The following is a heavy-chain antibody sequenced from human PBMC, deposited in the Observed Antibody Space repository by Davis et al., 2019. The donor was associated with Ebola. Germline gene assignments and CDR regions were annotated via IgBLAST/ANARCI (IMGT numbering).Heavy chain of an antibody. D-gene: IGHD6-6*01. CDR2: IYYSGST. V-gene: IGHV4-39*01. CDR3: ARPKSIAARPPPSWFDP. Sequence: MPSETLSLTCTVSGGSISRYYWGWIRQPPGKGLEWIGSIYYSGSTYYNPSLKSRVTISVDTSKNQFSLKLSSVTAADTAVYYCARPKSIAARPPPSWFDPWGQGTLVTVSS. J-gene: IGHJ5*02. CDR1: GGSISRYY.